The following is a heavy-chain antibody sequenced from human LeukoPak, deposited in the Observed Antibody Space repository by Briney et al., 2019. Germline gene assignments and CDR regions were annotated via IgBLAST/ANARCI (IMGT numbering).Heavy chain of an antibody. D-gene: IGHD5-24*01. Sequence: GGSLRLSCAASGFTFSSYWMHWVRQAPGKGLVWVSRINSDGSSTSYADSVKGRFTISRDNAKNTLYLQMNSLRAEDTAVYYCARDRGSGDGYNYFDYWGQGTLVTVSS. J-gene: IGHJ4*02. CDR1: GFTFSSYW. V-gene: IGHV3-74*01. CDR3: ARDRGSGDGYNYFDY. CDR2: INSDGSST.